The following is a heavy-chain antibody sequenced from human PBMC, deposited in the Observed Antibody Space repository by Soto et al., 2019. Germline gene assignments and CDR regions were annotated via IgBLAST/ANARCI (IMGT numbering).Heavy chain of an antibody. Sequence: QVQLVESGGGVVQPGRSLRLPCAASGFSFGTYAMHWVRQAPGKGLEWVAVISYDGGKKDYADSVKGRFTISRDNSKNTLDLQLNSLNPDDTAVYYCARDLLWFGKEYYGMDVWGQGTTVTVSS. J-gene: IGHJ6*02. V-gene: IGHV3-30-3*01. CDR1: GFSFGTYA. D-gene: IGHD3-10*01. CDR2: ISYDGGKK. CDR3: ARDLLWFGKEYYGMDV.